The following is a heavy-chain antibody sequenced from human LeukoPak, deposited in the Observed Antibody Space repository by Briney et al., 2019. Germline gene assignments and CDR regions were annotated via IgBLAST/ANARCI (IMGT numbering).Heavy chain of an antibody. CDR3: ARTEFYYYYGMDV. D-gene: IGHD3-10*01. CDR2: IYTRSGNT. V-gene: IGHV4-61*02. Sequence: SETLSLTCTVSGDSISSTSYYWTWIRQPAGKALEWVGRIYTRSGNTNYNPSLKSRVTISMDTSKNHISLRLNSVTAADTAVYYCARTEFYYYYGMDVWGQGTTVTVSS. CDR1: GDSISSTSYY. J-gene: IGHJ6*02.